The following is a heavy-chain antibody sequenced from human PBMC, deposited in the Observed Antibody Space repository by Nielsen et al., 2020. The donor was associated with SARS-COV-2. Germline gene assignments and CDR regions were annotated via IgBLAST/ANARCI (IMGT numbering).Heavy chain of an antibody. CDR3: ATLDYGDYAHYYYMEV. CDR2: ISGNGIST. V-gene: IGHV3-23*01. D-gene: IGHD4-17*01. CDR1: GFTFPTYA. Sequence: GGSLRLSCAASGFTFPTYAMGWVRQAPGKGLEWVSGISGNGISTYDADFVKGRFTISRDNSKNTLYLQMNSLRAEDTAVYYCATLDYGDYAHYYYMEVWGVGTTVTVSS. J-gene: IGHJ6*03.